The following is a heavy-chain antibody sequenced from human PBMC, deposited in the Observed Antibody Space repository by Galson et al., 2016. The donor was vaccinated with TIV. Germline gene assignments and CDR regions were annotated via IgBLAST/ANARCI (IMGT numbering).Heavy chain of an antibody. V-gene: IGHV4-34*01. CDR3: ARGTDYAKIGAGAED. CDR1: GGSVSGYS. J-gene: IGHJ4*02. CDR2: INHFRSS. Sequence: SETLSLTCGVYGGSVSGYSWGWFRQPPGEGLEWIGEINHFRSSNYNPSLKSRLTIPIDTPKKQFSLRLRSVTAADTAVYYCARGTDYAKIGAGAEDWGQGSLVTVSS. D-gene: IGHD4-17*01.